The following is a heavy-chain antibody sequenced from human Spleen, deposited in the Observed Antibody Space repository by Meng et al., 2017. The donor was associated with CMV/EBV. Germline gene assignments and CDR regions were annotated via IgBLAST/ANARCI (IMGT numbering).Heavy chain of an antibody. Sequence: GESLKISCAASGFHFSTYWMSWVRQAPGKALEWVANINQDGSQRNYVDSVKGRFTISRDNAKNSMYLQMNSLRAEDTAVYYCGRDMNVWGQGTTVTVSS. J-gene: IGHJ6*02. V-gene: IGHV3-7*01. CDR1: GFHFSTYW. CDR2: INQDGSQR. CDR3: GRDMNV.